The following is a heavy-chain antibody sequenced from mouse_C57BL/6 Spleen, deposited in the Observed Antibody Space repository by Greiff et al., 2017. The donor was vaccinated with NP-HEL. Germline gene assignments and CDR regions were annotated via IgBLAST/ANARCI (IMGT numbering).Heavy chain of an antibody. CDR3: ARDRARYFDV. CDR1: GFTFSSYA. D-gene: IGHD3-3*01. CDR2: ISDGGSYT. V-gene: IGHV5-4*01. J-gene: IGHJ1*03. Sequence: EVQLVESGGGLVKPGGSLKLSCAASGFTFSSYAMSWVRQTPEKRLEWVATISDGGSYTYYPDNVKGRFTISGDNAKNNLYLQMSHLKSEDTAMYYCARDRARYFDVWGTGTTVTVSS.